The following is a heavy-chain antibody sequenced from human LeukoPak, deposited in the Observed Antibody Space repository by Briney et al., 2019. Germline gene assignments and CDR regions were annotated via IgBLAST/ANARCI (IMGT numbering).Heavy chain of an antibody. Sequence: PGGSLRLSCAASGFTFSGYAMSWVRQAPGKGLEWVSAISGSGGSTYYADSVKGRFTISRDNSKNTLYLQMNSLRAEDTAVYYCAKGNIVLMVYANFDYWGQGTLVTVSS. V-gene: IGHV3-23*01. D-gene: IGHD2-8*01. CDR3: AKGNIVLMVYANFDY. J-gene: IGHJ4*02. CDR2: ISGSGGST. CDR1: GFTFSGYA.